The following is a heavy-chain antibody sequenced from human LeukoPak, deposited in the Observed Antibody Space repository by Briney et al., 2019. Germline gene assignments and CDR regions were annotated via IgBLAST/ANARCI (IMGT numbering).Heavy chain of an antibody. V-gene: IGHV3-53*01. J-gene: IGHJ4*02. Sequence: GGSLRLSCAASGFTVSSNYMSWVRQAPGKGLEWVSVIYSGGSTSYADSVKGRFTFSTDNSKNTVYLQMNSLRAEDTAVYYCATGYSSGWLEYWGQGTLVTVSS. CDR3: ATGYSSGWLEY. CDR1: GFTVSSNY. CDR2: IYSGGST. D-gene: IGHD6-19*01.